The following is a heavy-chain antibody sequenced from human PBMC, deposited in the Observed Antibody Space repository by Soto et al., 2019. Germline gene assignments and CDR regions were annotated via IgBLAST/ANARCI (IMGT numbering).Heavy chain of an antibody. CDR3: AKDPLYALGNWFDP. J-gene: IGHJ5*02. CDR2: INSNGAST. CDR1: GFTFSSYA. D-gene: IGHD4-17*01. Sequence: EVQLLESGGGLVQPGGSLRLSCVASGFTFSSYAMNWVRQAPGKGLEWVSTINSNGASTFYADSVKGRFTISRDNSKSTLYLQMNGLRAEDTAMYYCAKDPLYALGNWFDPWGQGILVTVSS. V-gene: IGHV3-23*01.